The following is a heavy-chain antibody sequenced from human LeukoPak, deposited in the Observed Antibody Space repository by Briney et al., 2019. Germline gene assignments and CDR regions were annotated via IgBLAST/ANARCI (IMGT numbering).Heavy chain of an antibody. Sequence: PGGSLRLSCAASGFTFSDYSMNWIRQAPGKGLECVSYIGRSGSFTNSADSVKGRFTISRDNAKNSPYLQMNSLRAEDTAVYYRVRDQKPGWYPDYWGQGTLVTVSS. V-gene: IGHV3-11*06. D-gene: IGHD6-19*01. CDR2: IGRSGSFT. CDR1: GFTFSDYS. J-gene: IGHJ4*02. CDR3: VRDQKPGWYPDY.